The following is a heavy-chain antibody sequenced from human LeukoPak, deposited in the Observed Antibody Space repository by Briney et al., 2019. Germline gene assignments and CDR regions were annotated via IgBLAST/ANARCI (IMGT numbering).Heavy chain of an antibody. V-gene: IGHV3-20*04. CDR3: ARGGYSGSYYSAFDI. Sequence: GSMRLSCAASGFTFDHYGMSWVRQVPGKGLEWVSGINWNGASTGYADSVKGRFTISRDNAKNSLYLQMNSLRAEDTALYYCARGGYSGSYYSAFDIWGQGTPVSASS. D-gene: IGHD1-26*01. CDR2: INWNGAST. CDR1: GFTFDHYG. J-gene: IGHJ3*02.